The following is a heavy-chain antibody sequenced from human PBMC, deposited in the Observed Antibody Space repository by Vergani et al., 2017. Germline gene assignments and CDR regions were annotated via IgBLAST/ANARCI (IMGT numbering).Heavy chain of an antibody. J-gene: IGHJ2*01. CDR1: GYSIGSGFY. D-gene: IGHD4-23*01. Sequence: QVRLEESGPGLVKPSETLSLTCSVSGYSIGSGFYWAWIRQSPGEGLQWLTTIHNRGKTYHNPSFKSRVSVSLDTTTNRFSLNLTSVTATDTAVYYCDSSHGNYCYFDLWGPGSLVTVSS. V-gene: IGHV4-38-2*01. CDR3: DSSHGNYCYFDL. CDR2: IHNRGKT.